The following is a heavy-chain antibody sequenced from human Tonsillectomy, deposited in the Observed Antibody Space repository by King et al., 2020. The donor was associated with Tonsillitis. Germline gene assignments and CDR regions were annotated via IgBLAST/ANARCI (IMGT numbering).Heavy chain of an antibody. J-gene: IGHJ2*01. D-gene: IGHD2-15*01. CDR3: ARDLNSDCRVGSCYSYCFFAL. CDR2: ISSSSSYI. Sequence: QLVQSGGGLVKPGGSLRLSCAASGFIFSTYSMNWVRQAPGKGLEWVSSISSSSSYIYYADSVKGRFTISRDNAKNSLYLQMNSLRAEDTAVYYCARDLNSDCRVGSCYSYCFFALWGRGTLVTVSS. CDR1: GFIFSTYS. V-gene: IGHV3-21*01.